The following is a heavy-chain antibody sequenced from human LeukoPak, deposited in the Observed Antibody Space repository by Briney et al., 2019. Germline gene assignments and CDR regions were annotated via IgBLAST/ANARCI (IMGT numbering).Heavy chain of an antibody. CDR1: GYTFTRYG. CDR3: ARDPGSSSPNWFDP. J-gene: IGHJ5*02. V-gene: IGHV1-18*01. CDR2: ISGYNGYT. D-gene: IGHD6-6*01. Sequence: GSVKVSCKASGYTFTRYGITWGRQAPGQGREWMGWISGYNGYTNYAQNLQGRVSMTTDTSTYTAYMDLRSLRSDDTAVYYCARDPGSSSPNWFDPWGQGTLVTVSS.